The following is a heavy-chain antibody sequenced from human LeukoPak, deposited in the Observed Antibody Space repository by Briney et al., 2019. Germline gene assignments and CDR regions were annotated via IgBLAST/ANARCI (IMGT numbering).Heavy chain of an antibody. CDR2: INHSGST. CDR3: ARPSRAAAVTPGGFDY. J-gene: IGHJ4*02. Sequence: PSETLSLTCAVYGGSFSGYYWSWIRQPPGKGLEWIREINHSGSTNYNPSLKSRVTISVDTSKNQFSLKLSSVTAADTAVYYCARPSRAAAVTPGGFDYWGQGTLVTVSS. V-gene: IGHV4-34*01. CDR1: GGSFSGYY. D-gene: IGHD6-13*01.